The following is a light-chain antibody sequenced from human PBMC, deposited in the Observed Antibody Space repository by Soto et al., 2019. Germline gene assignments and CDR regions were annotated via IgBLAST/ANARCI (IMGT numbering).Light chain of an antibody. V-gene: IGKV1-5*03. CDR2: SAS. CDR1: RNIDSW. Sequence: DIRMTQSPSTLSASLGDRVTISCRASRNIDSWLAWYQQRPGGIPQLLIYSASNLQNGVPSRFSGSESGTDFTLTINGLQPDDFATYYCQEFHSSSRTFGQGTRV. J-gene: IGKJ1*01. CDR3: QEFHSSSRT.